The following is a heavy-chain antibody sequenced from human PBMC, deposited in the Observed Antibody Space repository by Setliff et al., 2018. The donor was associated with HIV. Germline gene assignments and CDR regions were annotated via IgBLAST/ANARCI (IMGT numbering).Heavy chain of an antibody. Sequence: SETLSLTCAVYGASFSAYYWSWIRQPPGKGLEWIGEINYSGSTNYKASLKSRVTISADTSKNQFSLKLSSVTAADTAVYYCARIFGGNSAPFDYWGQGILVTVSS. CDR2: INYSGST. D-gene: IGHD2-21*02. CDR1: GASFSAYY. J-gene: IGHJ4*02. CDR3: ARIFGGNSAPFDY. V-gene: IGHV4-34*01.